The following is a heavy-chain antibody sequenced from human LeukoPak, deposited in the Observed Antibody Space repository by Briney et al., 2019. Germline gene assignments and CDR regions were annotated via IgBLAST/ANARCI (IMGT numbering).Heavy chain of an antibody. CDR3: ARGGPATTMDF. J-gene: IGHJ4*02. V-gene: IGHV3-53*04. CDR2: IYTGGNT. Sequence: GGSLRLSCAASGFTISNYYMSWVRQAPGKGLEWVSVIYTGGNTYYTDAVKGRFTISRHNSKNTLYLQMNNLRAEDTAVYYCARGGPATTMDFWGRGTLVTVSS. D-gene: IGHD1-1*01. CDR1: GFTISNYY.